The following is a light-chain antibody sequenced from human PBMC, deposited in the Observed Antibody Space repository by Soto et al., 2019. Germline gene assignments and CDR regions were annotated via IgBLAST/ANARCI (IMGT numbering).Light chain of an antibody. Sequence: EIVLIQSPVTLSLSPWERATLSCMASQSISSSLAWYQQNPGQAPRLLIFDASNRATGIPVRFSGSGSGTDFTLTISSLQPDDFATYYCQQSYSTTRTFGQGTKVDIK. CDR3: QQSYSTTRT. V-gene: IGKV3-11*01. J-gene: IGKJ1*01. CDR2: DAS. CDR1: QSISSS.